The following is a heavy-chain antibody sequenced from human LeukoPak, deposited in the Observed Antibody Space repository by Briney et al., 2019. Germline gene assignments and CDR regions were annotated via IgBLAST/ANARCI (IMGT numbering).Heavy chain of an antibody. CDR3: ARDLSRYYYNSERVDAFDI. Sequence: ASVKVSCKASGYTFTSYYTHWVRQAPGQGLEWMGIINPSDGSTRYAQNFQGRVTMTCDTSTSTVYMDLSSLRSEDTALYYCARDLSRYYYNSERVDAFDIWGQGTMVTVSS. CDR2: INPSDGST. CDR1: GYTFTSYY. D-gene: IGHD3-10*01. J-gene: IGHJ3*02. V-gene: IGHV1-46*01.